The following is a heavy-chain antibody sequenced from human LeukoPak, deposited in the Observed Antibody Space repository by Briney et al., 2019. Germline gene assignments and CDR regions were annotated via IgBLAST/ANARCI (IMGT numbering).Heavy chain of an antibody. CDR2: ISGSGGIT. CDR3: AKEGYCSGGSCYSAASGPFDC. D-gene: IGHD2-15*01. CDR1: GFTFSSYA. V-gene: IGHV3-23*01. J-gene: IGHJ4*02. Sequence: GGSLRLSCAASGFTFSSYAMSWVRQAPGKGLEWVSAISGSGGITYYADSVKGRFTISRDNSKNTLYLQMHSLRAEDTTVYYCAKEGYCSGGSCYSAASGPFDCWGQGTLVTVSS.